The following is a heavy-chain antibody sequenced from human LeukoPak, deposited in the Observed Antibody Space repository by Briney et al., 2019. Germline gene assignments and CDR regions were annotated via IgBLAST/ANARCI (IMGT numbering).Heavy chain of an antibody. V-gene: IGHV1-18*01. CDR1: GYTFTSYG. CDR3: ARDRAPTSYDILTGYPDDY. D-gene: IGHD3-9*01. J-gene: IGHJ4*02. Sequence: ASVKVSCKASGYTFTSYGISWVRQAPGQGLEWMGWISAYNGNTNYAQKLQGRVTMTTDTSTSTAYMELRSLRSDDTAVYYCARDRAPTSYDILTGYPDDYWGQGTLVTVSS. CDR2: ISAYNGNT.